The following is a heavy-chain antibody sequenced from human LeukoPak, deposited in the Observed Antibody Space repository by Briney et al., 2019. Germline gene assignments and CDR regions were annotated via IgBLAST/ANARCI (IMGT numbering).Heavy chain of an antibody. Sequence: GESLKISCQGSGYTFATYWIVWVRQMPGKGLEWMGIIYPGDSDTRYSSSFQGQVTISADKTITTAYLQWTNLKASDTATYYCARHMVGTDLYGMDVWGQGTTVTVSS. CDR1: GYTFATYW. D-gene: IGHD2-15*01. CDR3: ARHMVGTDLYGMDV. V-gene: IGHV5-51*01. J-gene: IGHJ6*02. CDR2: IYPGDSDT.